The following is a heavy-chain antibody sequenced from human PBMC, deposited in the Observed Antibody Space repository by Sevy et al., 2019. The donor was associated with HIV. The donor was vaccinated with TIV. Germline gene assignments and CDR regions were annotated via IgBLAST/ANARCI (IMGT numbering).Heavy chain of an antibody. Sequence: ASVKVSCKASGYTFTGYYMHWVRPAPGQGLQWMGRINPNSGGTNYPQKFQGRVTMTRDTSISTASMELSRLSSDDTAVYYCAGAERWAERDYWGQRTLVTVSS. CDR1: GYTFTGYY. CDR2: INPNSGGT. CDR3: AGAERWAERDY. J-gene: IGHJ4*02. D-gene: IGHD1-26*01. V-gene: IGHV1-2*06.